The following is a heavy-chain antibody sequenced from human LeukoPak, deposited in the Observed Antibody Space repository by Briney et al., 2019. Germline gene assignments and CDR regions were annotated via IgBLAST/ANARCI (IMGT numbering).Heavy chain of an antibody. V-gene: IGHV4-30-2*01. CDR2: IYHSGST. CDR1: GGSISSGGYY. Sequence: PSETLSLTCTVPGGSISSGGYYWSWIRQPPGKGLGWIGYIYHSGSTYYNPSLKSRVTISVDRSKNQFSLKLSSVTAADTAVYYCARSWSAINAFDIWGQGTMVTVSS. D-gene: IGHD3-3*01. J-gene: IGHJ3*02. CDR3: ARSWSAINAFDI.